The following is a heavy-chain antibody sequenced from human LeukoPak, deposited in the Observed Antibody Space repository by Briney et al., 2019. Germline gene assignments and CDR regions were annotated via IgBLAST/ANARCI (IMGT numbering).Heavy chain of an antibody. V-gene: IGHV4-4*07. CDR2: IYTSGST. CDR3: VRDFSGSYYFDY. CDR1: GGSISSYY. D-gene: IGHD1-26*01. J-gene: IGHJ4*02. Sequence: SETLSLTCTVSGGSISSYYWSWIRQPAGKGLEWIGRIYTSGSTNYNPSLKSQVTMSVDTSKNQFSLKLSSVTDADTALYYCVRDFSGSYYFDYWGQGMLVTVSS.